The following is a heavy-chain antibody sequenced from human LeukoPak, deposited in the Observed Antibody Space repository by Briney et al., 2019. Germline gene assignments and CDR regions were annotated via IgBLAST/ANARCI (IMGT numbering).Heavy chain of an antibody. Sequence: ASVKVSCKASGYTFTSYDINWVRQAPGQGLEWMGWMIPNSGNTGYAQKFQGRVTMTRNTSISTAYMELSSLRSEDTAVYYCARGGGYCSSTSCYPDWFDPWGQGTLVTVSS. V-gene: IGHV1-8*01. D-gene: IGHD2-2*01. CDR1: GYTFTSYD. CDR2: MIPNSGNT. J-gene: IGHJ5*02. CDR3: ARGGGYCSSTSCYPDWFDP.